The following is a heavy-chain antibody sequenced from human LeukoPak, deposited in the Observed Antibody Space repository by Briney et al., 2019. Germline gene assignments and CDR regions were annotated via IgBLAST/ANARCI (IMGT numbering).Heavy chain of an antibody. CDR2: IHYTGST. D-gene: IGHD3-10*01. V-gene: IGHV4-59*01. CDR3: ARGGYYGSGNDFRFDP. Sequence: PSETLSLTCTVSGGSISSYYWSWIRQSPGKGLEYIGYIHYTGSTNYNPSLKSRVTISVETSKNQFSLKLKSVTAADTAVYYCARGGYYGSGNDFRFDPWGQGTLVTVPS. CDR1: GGSISSYY. J-gene: IGHJ5*02.